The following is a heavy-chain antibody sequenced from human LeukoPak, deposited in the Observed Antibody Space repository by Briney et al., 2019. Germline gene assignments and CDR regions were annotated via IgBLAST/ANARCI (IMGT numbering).Heavy chain of an antibody. CDR3: AKGTYYYGSGSYYNSIYYFDY. CDR1: GHSVSSNSAA. CDR2: TYYRSKWYN. Sequence: SQTLSLTCAISGHSVSSNSAAWNRIRQSPSRGLEWLGRTYYRSKWYNDYAVSVKSRITINPDTSKNQFSLQLNSVTPEDTAVYYCAKGTYYYGSGSYYNSIYYFDYWGQGTLVTVSS. J-gene: IGHJ4*02. V-gene: IGHV6-1*01. D-gene: IGHD3-10*01.